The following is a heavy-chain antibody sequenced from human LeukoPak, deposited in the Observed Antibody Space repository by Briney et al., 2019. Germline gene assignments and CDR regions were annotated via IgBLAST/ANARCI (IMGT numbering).Heavy chain of an antibody. CDR1: RYSFTSYW. D-gene: IGHD3-22*01. CDR2: IDPSDSYT. Sequence: GESLKISCKGSRYSFTSYWISWVRQMPGKGLEWMGRIDPSDSYTNYSPSFQGHVTISADKSISTAYLQWSSLKASDTAMYYCARLSYYYDSSGYSARTTEYFQHWGQGTLVTVS. J-gene: IGHJ1*01. V-gene: IGHV5-10-1*01. CDR3: ARLSYYYDSSGYSARTTEYFQH.